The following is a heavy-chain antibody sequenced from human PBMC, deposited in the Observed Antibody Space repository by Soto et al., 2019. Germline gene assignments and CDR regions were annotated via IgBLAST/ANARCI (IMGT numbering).Heavy chain of an antibody. V-gene: IGHV4-31*03. CDR2: IYYSGST. CDR3: AREAGIAAAGTGMRFDP. CDR1: GGSISSGGYY. Sequence: SETLSLTCTVSGGSISSGGYYWSWIRQHPGKGLEWIGYIYYSGSTYYNPSLKSRVTISVDTSKNQFSLKLSSVTAADTAVYYCAREAGIAAAGTGMRFDPWGQGTLVTVPQ. J-gene: IGHJ5*02. D-gene: IGHD6-13*01.